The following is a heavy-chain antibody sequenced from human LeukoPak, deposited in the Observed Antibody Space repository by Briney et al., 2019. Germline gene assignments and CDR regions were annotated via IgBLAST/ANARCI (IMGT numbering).Heavy chain of an antibody. V-gene: IGHV1-2*02. D-gene: IGHD4-11*01. CDR1: GYTFTGHF. CDR3: ARTYSGSYRSPWFDP. CDR2: INPNTGDT. Sequence: ASVKVSCKASGYTFTGHFMHWVRQAPGQGLEWLGWINPNTGDTNLAPKFQGRVTMTRDTSITTAYLALSRLTFDDTAVYYCARTYSGSYRSPWFDPWGQGTLVTVSS. J-gene: IGHJ5*02.